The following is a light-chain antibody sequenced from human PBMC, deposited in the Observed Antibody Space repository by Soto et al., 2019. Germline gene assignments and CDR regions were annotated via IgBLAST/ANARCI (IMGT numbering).Light chain of an antibody. CDR2: AAS. CDR3: QKCNSAPYT. V-gene: IGKV1-27*01. J-gene: IGKJ2*01. Sequence: DIQMTQSPSSLSTSVGDRVTITCRASQGVRNYLAWYQQKPGKVPKLLMYAASTLQSGVTSRCSGSGSGTDFTLTISSLQPEDVATYYCQKCNSAPYTFGQGTKLEIK. CDR1: QGVRNY.